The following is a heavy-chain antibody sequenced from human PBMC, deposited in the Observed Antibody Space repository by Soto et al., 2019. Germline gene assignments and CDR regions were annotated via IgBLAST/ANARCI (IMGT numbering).Heavy chain of an antibody. CDR3: ARYGGTAIWYFDI. V-gene: IGHV4-34*01. J-gene: IGHJ2*01. D-gene: IGHD2-15*01. CDR2: VSHSGTT. CDR1: GASFTGYY. Sequence: QVRLQQWGAGLLKPSETLSLTCAVYGASFTGYYWTWLRQPPGKGLEWIGEVSHSGTTKYNPSLKSRVAISLDTSKSQFSLELTSVTAAETAVYYCARYGGTAIWYFDIWGRGTSVSVSS.